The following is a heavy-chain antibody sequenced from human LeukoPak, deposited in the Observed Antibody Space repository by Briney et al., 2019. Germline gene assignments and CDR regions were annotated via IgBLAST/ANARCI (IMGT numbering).Heavy chain of an antibody. CDR1: GYIFSSYG. J-gene: IGHJ3*01. D-gene: IGHD6-13*01. CDR2: ITSYNGNT. Sequence: ASVKVSCKTSGYIFSSYGINWVRQAPGQGLEWVGWITSYNGNTKYAQRFQDRVKMTTERSTSTVYMELKRLTSDDTAVYYCARGRSGSSSWYGEDAFDFWGQGTMVTVSS. CDR3: ARGRSGSSSWYGEDAFDF. V-gene: IGHV1-18*01.